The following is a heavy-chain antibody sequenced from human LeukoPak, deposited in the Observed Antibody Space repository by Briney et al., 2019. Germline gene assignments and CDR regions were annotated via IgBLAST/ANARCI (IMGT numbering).Heavy chain of an antibody. V-gene: IGHV4-39*01. Sequence: SETLSLTCSVSGASVSIGSFYWGWLRQSPGQGLEWIATIYYTGSTYYDPSLKSRVSISIDTSNNQFSLNVKSVSAADTAVYYCARHSGSGSLSRPFDPWGQGTLVTVTS. CDR3: ARHSGSGSLSRPFDP. J-gene: IGHJ5*02. CDR2: IYYTGST. CDR1: GASVSIGSFY. D-gene: IGHD3-10*01.